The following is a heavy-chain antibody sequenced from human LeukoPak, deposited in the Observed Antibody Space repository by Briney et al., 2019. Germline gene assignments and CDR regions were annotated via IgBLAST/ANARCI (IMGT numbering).Heavy chain of an antibody. CDR2: IYCTGTT. J-gene: IGHJ4*02. D-gene: IGHD1-14*01. V-gene: IGHV4-59*01. CDR1: GGSISTYY. Sequence: SETLSLTCTVSGGSISTYYWSWIRQPPGKGLEWIGYIYCTGTTKYNPSLKSRVTISVDTPRNQFSLKLSSVTSADTAVYYCARDGITGTPHFDYWGQGTLVTVSS. CDR3: ARDGITGTPHFDY.